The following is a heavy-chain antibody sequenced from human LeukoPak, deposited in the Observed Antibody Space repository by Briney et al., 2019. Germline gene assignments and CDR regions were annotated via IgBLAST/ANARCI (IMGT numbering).Heavy chain of an antibody. J-gene: IGHJ3*01. CDR3: AREWREAQKDAFDF. V-gene: IGHV3-66*01. CDR1: GFNVSSTY. D-gene: IGHD1-26*01. Sequence: GGSLRLSCVASGFNVSSTYMNWVRQAPGEGVEGVSLINSGGTTYYPASVTGRFTIARDNSKNTLFLQMNSLRAEDSGVYYCAREWREAQKDAFDFWGQGTMVSVSS. CDR2: INSGGTT.